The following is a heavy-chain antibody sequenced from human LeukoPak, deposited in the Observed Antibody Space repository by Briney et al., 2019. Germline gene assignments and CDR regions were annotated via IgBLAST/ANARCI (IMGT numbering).Heavy chain of an antibody. CDR2: IWYDGSNK. J-gene: IGHJ3*02. V-gene: IGHV3-33*06. Sequence: GGSLRLSCAASRVTLSPYGMHWVRQAPGKGLEWVAVIWYDGSNKYYADSVKGRFTISRDNYKNTLYLQMNGLRGEDTAVYYCAKDDGGSPPDAFDIWGQGTLVTVSS. CDR3: AKDDGGSPPDAFDI. D-gene: IGHD3-10*01. CDR1: RVTLSPYG.